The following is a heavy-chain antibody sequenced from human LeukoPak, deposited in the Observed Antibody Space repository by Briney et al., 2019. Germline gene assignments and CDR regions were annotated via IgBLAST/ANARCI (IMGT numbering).Heavy chain of an antibody. CDR1: GGSISSSSYY. D-gene: IGHD3-22*01. Sequence: SETLSLTCTVSGGSISSSSYYWGWIRQPPGKGLEWIGSIYYSGSTYYNPSLKSRVTISVDTSKNQFSLKLSSVTAADTAVYYCATTMIVVHDYWGQGTLVTVSS. CDR3: ATTMIVVHDY. V-gene: IGHV4-39*01. J-gene: IGHJ4*02. CDR2: IYYSGST.